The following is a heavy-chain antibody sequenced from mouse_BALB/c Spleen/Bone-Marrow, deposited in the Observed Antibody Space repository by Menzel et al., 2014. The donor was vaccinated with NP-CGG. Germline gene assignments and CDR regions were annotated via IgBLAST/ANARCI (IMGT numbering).Heavy chain of an antibody. Sequence: EVMLVESGGGLVQPGGSRKLSCAASGFTFSDYGMAWVRQAPGKGPEWVAFISNSAYSIYYADTVTGRFTISRENAKNTLYLEMSSLRSEDTAMYYCATIYYGNSYAMDYWGQGTSVTVSS. CDR3: ATIYYGNSYAMDY. J-gene: IGHJ4*01. CDR1: GFTFSDYG. V-gene: IGHV5-15*02. CDR2: ISNSAYSI. D-gene: IGHD2-1*01.